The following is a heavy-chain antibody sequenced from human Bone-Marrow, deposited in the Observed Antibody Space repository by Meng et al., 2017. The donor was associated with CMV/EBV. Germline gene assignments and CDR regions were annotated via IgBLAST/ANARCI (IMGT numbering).Heavy chain of an antibody. V-gene: IGHV3-74*01. CDR1: GFTFSSYW. CDR3: ARDLEYSSSWYRTKDYYYYYGMDV. J-gene: IGHJ6*02. CDR2: INSDGSST. Sequence: GESLKISCAASGFTFSSYWMHWVRQAPGKGLVWVSRINSDGSSTSYADSVKGRFTISRDNAKNTLYLQMHSLRAEDTAVYYGARDLEYSSSWYRTKDYYYYYGMDVWGQGATVTVSS. D-gene: IGHD6-13*01.